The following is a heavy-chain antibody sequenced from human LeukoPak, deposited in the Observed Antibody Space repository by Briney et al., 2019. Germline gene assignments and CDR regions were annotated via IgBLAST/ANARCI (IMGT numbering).Heavy chain of an antibody. D-gene: IGHD3-10*01. CDR1: GFTFTTYS. J-gene: IGHJ4*02. CDR3: ARGPGRVNLVRGPSFFDY. CDR2: ISSSSSSI. Sequence: GGSLRLSCAASGFTFTTYSMNWVRQAPGKGLEWVSYISSSSSSIYYADSVKGRFTISRDNGRSSLSLQMDSLRDEDTAVYYCARGPGRVNLVRGPSFFDYWGQGSQVTVSS. V-gene: IGHV3-48*02.